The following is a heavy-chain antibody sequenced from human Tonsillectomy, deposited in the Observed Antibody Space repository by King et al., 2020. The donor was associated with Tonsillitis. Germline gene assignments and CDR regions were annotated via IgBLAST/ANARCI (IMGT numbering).Heavy chain of an antibody. CDR3: ARGSVYYYTYFDY. CDR2: ISSNGGST. Sequence: VQLVESGGGLVQPGGSLRLSCAASGFTFSNYAMHWVRQAPGKGLEYVSAISSNGGSTYYANSVKGRFTISRDNSKNTLYLQMGSLRAEDMAVYYCARGSVYYYTYFDYWGQGTLVTVSS. CDR1: GFTFSNYA. J-gene: IGHJ4*02. V-gene: IGHV3-64*01. D-gene: IGHD3-22*01.